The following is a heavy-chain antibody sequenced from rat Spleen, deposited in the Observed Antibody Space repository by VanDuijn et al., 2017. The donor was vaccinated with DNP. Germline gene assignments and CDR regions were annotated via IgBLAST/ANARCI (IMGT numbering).Heavy chain of an antibody. V-gene: IGHV5-27*01. CDR1: EFSFSNYG. CDR2: ISASGGST. Sequence: EVQLVESGGGLVQPGRSLKLSCAASEFSFSNYGMAWVRQAPKKGLEWVASISASGGSTSYRDSVKGRFTISRDNAKSILYLQMESLRSEDTATFYCTTDFERGYWGQGVMVTVSS. CDR3: TTDFERGY. D-gene: IGHD1-11*01. J-gene: IGHJ2*01.